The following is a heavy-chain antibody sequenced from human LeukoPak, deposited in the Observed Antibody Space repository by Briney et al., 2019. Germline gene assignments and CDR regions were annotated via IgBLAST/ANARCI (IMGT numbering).Heavy chain of an antibody. CDR3: ARAQQQLVMNYYYYMDV. J-gene: IGHJ6*03. D-gene: IGHD6-13*01. CDR2: IYYSGST. CDR1: GGSISSYY. Sequence: SETLSLTCTVSGGSISSYYWSWIRQPPGKGLEWIGYIYYSGSTNYNPSLKSRVTISVDTSKNQFSLKLSSVTAADTAVYYCARAQQQLVMNYYYYMDVWAKGPRSPSP. V-gene: IGHV4-59*01.